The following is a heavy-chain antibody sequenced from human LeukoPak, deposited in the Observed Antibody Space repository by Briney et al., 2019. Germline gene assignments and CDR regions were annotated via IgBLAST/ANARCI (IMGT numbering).Heavy chain of an antibody. Sequence: GRSLRLSCAASGFTFDDYAMHWVRQAPGKGLVWVSRINTDGSTTTYADSVKGRFTISRDNAKNTLYLQMNSLRVEDTAVYYCARGRGGSYHYWGQGTLVTVSS. CDR1: GFTFDDYA. J-gene: IGHJ4*02. D-gene: IGHD1-26*01. V-gene: IGHV3-74*01. CDR3: ARGRGGSYHY. CDR2: INTDGSTT.